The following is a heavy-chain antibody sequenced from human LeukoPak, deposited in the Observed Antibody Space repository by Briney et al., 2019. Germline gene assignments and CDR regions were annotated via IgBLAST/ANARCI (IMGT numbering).Heavy chain of an antibody. Sequence: SETLSLTCTVSGDSISSYYWSWLRQPPGKGLEWIGHVYYSGRTTYNPSLRSRLTISVDTSTSQLSLKLSSVNAADTAVYYCARHKPTGSYPLEVWGQGTLVTVSS. CDR1: GDSISSYY. CDR3: ARHKPTGSYPLEV. CDR2: VYYSGRT. J-gene: IGHJ4*02. D-gene: IGHD3-10*01. V-gene: IGHV4-59*08.